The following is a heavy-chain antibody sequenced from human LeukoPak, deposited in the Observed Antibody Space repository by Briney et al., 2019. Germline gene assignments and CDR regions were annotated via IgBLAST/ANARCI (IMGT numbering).Heavy chain of an antibody. CDR2: VDPEDDKN. CDR1: GNTLSELS. Sequence: EASVKVSCKVSGNTLSELSMHWVRQAPGKGLEWMGGVDPEDDKNIYAQKFQGRVTMTEDTSTDTAYMELSNLRSEDTAVYYCATDHQWQLLRYWGQGTLVSVSS. D-gene: IGHD1-26*01. J-gene: IGHJ4*02. CDR3: ATDHQWQLLRY. V-gene: IGHV1-24*01.